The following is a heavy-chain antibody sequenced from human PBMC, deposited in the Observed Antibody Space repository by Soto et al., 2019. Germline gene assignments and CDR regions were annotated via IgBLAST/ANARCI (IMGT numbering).Heavy chain of an antibody. Sequence: QTXGSLRLSCAASRFRFSSYAMCCVRPAPGKGLEWVSSISSSVSTIYYADSVKGRFTISRDNAKNSLYLQMNSLRAEDTAVYYCESGHYAAPRWFDPWAQGTLVTFSS. CDR3: ESGHYAAPRWFDP. CDR1: RFRFSSYA. V-gene: IGHV3-48*04. CDR2: ISSSVSTI. J-gene: IGHJ5*02. D-gene: IGHD2-2*01.